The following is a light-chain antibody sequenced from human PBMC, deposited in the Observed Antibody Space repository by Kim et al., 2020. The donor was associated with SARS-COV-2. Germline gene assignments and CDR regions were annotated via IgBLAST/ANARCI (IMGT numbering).Light chain of an antibody. V-gene: IGKV3-20*01. CDR3: QQYDSSPLT. J-gene: IGKJ4*01. Sequence: EIVLTQSPDTLSLSPGERATLSCRASQSVRSTYLAWYQQKPGLAPRLLIYGASSRATGIPDRFSGSGSGTDFTLTISRLEPEDFAVYFCQQYDSSPLTFGGGTKVDIK. CDR2: GAS. CDR1: QSVRSTY.